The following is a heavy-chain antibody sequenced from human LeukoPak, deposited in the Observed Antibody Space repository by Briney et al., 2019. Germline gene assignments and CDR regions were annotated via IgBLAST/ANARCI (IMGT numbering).Heavy chain of an antibody. Sequence: GRSLRLSCTGSGFTFGDYSMSWFRQAPGKGLEWVGFIRSKTYGGTTEYAASVIGRFTISRDDSKSIAYLLINSLKTEDTAVYYCARDSYFLTGSSDYWGQGTLVTVSS. J-gene: IGHJ4*02. CDR1: GFTFGDYS. V-gene: IGHV3-49*03. D-gene: IGHD3-9*01. CDR2: IRSKTYGGTT. CDR3: ARDSYFLTGSSDY.